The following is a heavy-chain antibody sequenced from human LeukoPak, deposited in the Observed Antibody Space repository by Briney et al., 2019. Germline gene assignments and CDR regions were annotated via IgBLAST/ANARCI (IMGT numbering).Heavy chain of an antibody. CDR2: IKPDGSAT. D-gene: IGHD3-22*01. V-gene: IGHV3-7*01. CDR1: GFTLRSEW. J-gene: IGHJ4*02. CDR3: ARSTYYYDSSGYYYDY. Sequence: GGSLRLSCAASGFTLRSEWMSWLRQTPEKGLEWVANIKPDGSATAYVDSVKGRFTISRDNAKNSSFLQMNSLRPEDTAVYYCARSTYYYDSSGYYYDYWGQGTLVTVSS.